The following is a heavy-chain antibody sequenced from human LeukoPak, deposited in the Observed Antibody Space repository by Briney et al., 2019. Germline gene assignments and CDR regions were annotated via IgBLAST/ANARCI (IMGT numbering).Heavy chain of an antibody. V-gene: IGHV3-7*03. CDR3: ARDQGSMILVRTTSWYFDL. CDR1: GFTFSNYF. J-gene: IGHJ2*01. CDR2: INQDGSQM. D-gene: IGHD3-22*01. Sequence: PGGSLTLSCAASGFTFSNYFMSWLRQSPGKGLKWLSNINQDGSQMFYVVSVKARFTISRDNRKNSLYLQVNRRRADHPAVYYCARDQGSMILVRTTSWYFDLWGRGKLVTVS.